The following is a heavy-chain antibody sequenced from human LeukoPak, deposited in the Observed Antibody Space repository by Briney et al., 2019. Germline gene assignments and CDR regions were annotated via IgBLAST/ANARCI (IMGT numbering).Heavy chain of an antibody. CDR2: ISGSSGSI. V-gene: IGHV3-21*06. Sequence: GGSLRLSCAASAXTFSTSTMNWVRQAPGKGLEWVSSISGSSGSIYYADSVKGRFTISRDNANNLLFLQMHSLRAEDTAVYHCVRGDVRDYWGQGSLVTVSS. D-gene: IGHD2-21*01. CDR1: AXTFSTST. CDR3: VRGDVRDY. J-gene: IGHJ4*02.